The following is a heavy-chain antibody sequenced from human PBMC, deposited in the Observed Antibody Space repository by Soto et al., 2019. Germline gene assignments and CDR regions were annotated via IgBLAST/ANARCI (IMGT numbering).Heavy chain of an antibody. V-gene: IGHV1-46*03. CDR2: INPSGGGT. CDR3: TRDRGTSMITKLFDY. D-gene: IGHD3-16*01. CDR1: GYTFTSYY. Sequence: ASVKVSCKTSGYTFTSYYLHWVRQAPGQGLEWMGIINPSGGGTSYAQKFQSRVTMTIDSSTSTVHMELSSLIYDDTAVYYCTRDRGTSMITKLFDYWG. J-gene: IGHJ4*01.